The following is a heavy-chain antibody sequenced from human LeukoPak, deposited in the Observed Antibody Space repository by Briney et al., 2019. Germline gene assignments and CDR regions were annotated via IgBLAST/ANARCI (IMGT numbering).Heavy chain of an antibody. J-gene: IGHJ5*02. CDR1: GFTFSSYA. V-gene: IGHV3-30-3*01. Sequence: GRSLRLSCAASGFTFSSYAMHWVRQAPGKGLEWVAVISYDGSNKYYADSVKGRFTISRDNAKNSLYLQMNSLRAEDTAVYYCARAPDCSSTSCYTNWFDPWGQGTLVTVSS. CDR2: ISYDGSNK. CDR3: ARAPDCSSTSCYTNWFDP. D-gene: IGHD2-2*02.